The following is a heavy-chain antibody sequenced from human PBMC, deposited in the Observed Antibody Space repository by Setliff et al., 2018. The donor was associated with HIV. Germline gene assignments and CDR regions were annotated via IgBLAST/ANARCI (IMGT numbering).Heavy chain of an antibody. CDR2: IYYSGST. CDR1: GGSISSSSYY. Sequence: PSETLSLTCTVSGGSISSSSYYWGWIRQPPGKGLEWIGSIYYSGSTYYNPSLKSRVTISVDTSKNYFSLKLTSVTAADTAVYHCSRGSYYMDVWGKGTTVTVSS. V-gene: IGHV4-39*02. CDR3: SRGSYYMDV. D-gene: IGHD3-16*01. J-gene: IGHJ6*03.